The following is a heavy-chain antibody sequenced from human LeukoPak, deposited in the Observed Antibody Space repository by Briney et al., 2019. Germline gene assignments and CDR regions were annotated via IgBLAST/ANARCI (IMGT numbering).Heavy chain of an antibody. D-gene: IGHD3-22*01. Sequence: SETLSLTCTVSGGSISSSSYYWGWIRQPPGKGLEWIGYIYYSGSTNYNPSLKSRVTISVDTSKNQFSLKLSSVTAADTAVYYCARHIYDSSGYYDPYYFDYWGQGTLVTVSS. V-gene: IGHV4-61*05. CDR3: ARHIYDSSGYYDPYYFDY. CDR2: IYYSGST. CDR1: GGSISSSSYY. J-gene: IGHJ4*02.